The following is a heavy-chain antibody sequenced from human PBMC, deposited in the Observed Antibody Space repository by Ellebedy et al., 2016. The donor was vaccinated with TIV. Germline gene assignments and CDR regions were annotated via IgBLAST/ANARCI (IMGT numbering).Heavy chain of an antibody. V-gene: IGHV4-4*07. D-gene: IGHD4-23*01. CDR3: ARDTEATTGGRDYNYYGMDV. J-gene: IGHJ6*02. CDR2: LSSNGAT. CDR1: GGSISSYY. Sequence: SETLSLTCTVSGGSISSYYWSWIRQPAGKGLEWIGYLSSNGATIYNPSLKSRVTMSLDTSKNQFSLQLSSVTAADTAVYYCARDTEATTGGRDYNYYGMDVWGQGTTVTVSS.